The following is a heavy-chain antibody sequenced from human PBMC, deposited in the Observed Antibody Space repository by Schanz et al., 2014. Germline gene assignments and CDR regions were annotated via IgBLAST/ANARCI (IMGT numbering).Heavy chain of an antibody. CDR3: TTETIAMAGTFSI. J-gene: IGHJ4*02. Sequence: QVQLVQSGSELKKPGASVKVSCKASGYTFTSYAMNWVRQAPGQGLEWVGWINTNTGNPTYAQGFTGRFVFSLDTSVSTAYLQISSLTADAAADYYCTTETIAMAGTFSIWGQGTLVTVSS. CDR1: GYTFTSYA. V-gene: IGHV7-4-1*02. CDR2: INTNTGNP. D-gene: IGHD6-19*01.